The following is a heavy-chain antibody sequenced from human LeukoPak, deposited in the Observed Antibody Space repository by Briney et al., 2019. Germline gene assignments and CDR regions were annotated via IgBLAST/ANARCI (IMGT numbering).Heavy chain of an antibody. CDR1: GFTFSSYG. J-gene: IGHJ6*03. D-gene: IGHD2-2*01. V-gene: IGHV3-23*01. Sequence: PGGTLRLSCAASGFTFSSYGMSWVRQAPGKGLEWVSAISGSGGSIYYADSVKGRFTISRDNSKNTLYLQMNSLRAEDTAVYYCATLDVIVVVPAAPKSIILTGSNPGLGNLYYMDVWGKGTTVTISS. CDR3: ATLDVIVVVPAAPKSIILTGSNPGLGNLYYMDV. CDR2: ISGSGGSI.